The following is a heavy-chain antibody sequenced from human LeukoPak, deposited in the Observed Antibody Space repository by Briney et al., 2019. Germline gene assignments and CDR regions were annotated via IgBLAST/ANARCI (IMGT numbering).Heavy chain of an antibody. J-gene: IGHJ3*02. CDR3: ARGLGTNYYDSSGPGPDAFDI. CDR2: IYYSGST. Sequence: SETLSLTCTVYGGSISSYYWSWIRQPPGKGLEWIGYIYYSGSTNYNPSLKSRVTISVDTSKIQFSLKLSSVTAADTAVYYCARGLGTNYYDSSGPGPDAFDIWGQGTMVTVSS. CDR1: GGSISSYY. V-gene: IGHV4-59*08. D-gene: IGHD3-22*01.